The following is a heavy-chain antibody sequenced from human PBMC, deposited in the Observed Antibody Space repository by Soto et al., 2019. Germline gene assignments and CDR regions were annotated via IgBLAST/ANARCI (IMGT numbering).Heavy chain of an antibody. V-gene: IGHV4-30-4*01. D-gene: IGHD2-2*01. CDR1: GVSSSTGDYY. CDR2: IYYSGNT. Sequence: PLSLTCYVSGVSSSTGDYYWSWILQPRGKGLDGIGYIYYSGNTYYNPSLKCRVTISVDASKNLGSLKLSSMTASYTAMYECASRNSNVIDFWGQGTRVTVSS. J-gene: IGHJ4*02. CDR3: ASRNSNVIDF.